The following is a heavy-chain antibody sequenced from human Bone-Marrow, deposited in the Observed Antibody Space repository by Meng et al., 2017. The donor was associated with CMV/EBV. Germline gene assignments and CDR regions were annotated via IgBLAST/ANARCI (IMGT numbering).Heavy chain of an antibody. V-gene: IGHV3-48*01. CDR1: GFTFSSYS. Sequence: GGSLRLSCAASGFTFSSYSMNWVRQAPGKGLEWVSYISSSSSTIYYADSVKGRLTISRDNSKNTLYLQMNSLRAEDTAVYYCARDRLRFLEWLGFDDWGQGTRVTVSS. CDR3: ARDRLRFLEWLGFDD. J-gene: IGHJ4*02. CDR2: ISSSSSTI. D-gene: IGHD3-3*01.